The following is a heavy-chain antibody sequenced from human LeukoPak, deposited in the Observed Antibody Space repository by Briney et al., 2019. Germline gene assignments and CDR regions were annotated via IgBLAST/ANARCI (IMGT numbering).Heavy chain of an antibody. V-gene: IGHV3-21*01. CDR3: VREFSIIGNFDY. J-gene: IGHJ4*02. CDR1: GFTFSRFS. D-gene: IGHD3-3*02. CDR2: IYFSGNFI. Sequence: GGSLRLSCSTSGFTFSRFSMRWVRQAPGKGLEWVASIYFSGNFISYADSVKGRFTISRDNANNSVYLQMSSLTVDDTAVYYCVREFSIIGNFDYWGQGTLVTVSS.